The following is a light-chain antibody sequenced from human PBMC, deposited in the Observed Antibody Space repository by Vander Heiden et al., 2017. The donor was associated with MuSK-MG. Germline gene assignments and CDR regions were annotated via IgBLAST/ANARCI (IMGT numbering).Light chain of an antibody. CDR2: EDN. Sequence: NFMLTQPHPVSESPGKTVTISCTRSSGSIASNYVQWYQPRPGSSPTTVIYEDNHRPSGVPDRFSGSIDSSSNSASLTISGLKTEDEAYYYCQSCDTSHVVFGGGTKLTVL. J-gene: IGLJ2*01. CDR1: SGSIASNY. V-gene: IGLV6-57*01. CDR3: QSCDTSHVV.